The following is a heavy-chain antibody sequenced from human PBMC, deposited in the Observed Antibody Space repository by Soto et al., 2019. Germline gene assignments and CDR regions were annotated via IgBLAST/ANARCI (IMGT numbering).Heavy chain of an antibody. J-gene: IGHJ5*02. D-gene: IGHD3-9*01. V-gene: IGHV3-64D*06. CDR3: VKRDHTLLTGNH. CDR1: GFTFSSYP. CDR2: ITINSGKT. Sequence: GGSLSLSCAASGFTFSSYPMSWVRPAPVKLLEHVSAITINSGKTYYADSVKGRFTISRDSSKNTVFLHMSSLRAEDTAVYYCVKRDHTLLTGNHWGQGTLVTVS.